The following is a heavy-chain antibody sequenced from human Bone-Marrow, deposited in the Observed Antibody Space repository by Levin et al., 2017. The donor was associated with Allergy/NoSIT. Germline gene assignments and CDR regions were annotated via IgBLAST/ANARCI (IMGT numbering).Heavy chain of an antibody. Sequence: SQTLSLTCTVSGGSISRDGYYWGCVRQPPGQGLEWIGSIYFRGNTYYNPSLKSRVTMAVDTSKNQFSLDLNSVTAADTATYYCARGDSYGYFYYMDVWGRGTTVTVS. CDR2: IYFRGNT. CDR1: GGSISRDGYY. D-gene: IGHD5-18*01. CDR3: ARGDSYGYFYYMDV. V-gene: IGHV4-39*01. J-gene: IGHJ6*03.